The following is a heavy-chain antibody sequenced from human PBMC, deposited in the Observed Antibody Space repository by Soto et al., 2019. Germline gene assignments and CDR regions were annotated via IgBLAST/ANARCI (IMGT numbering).Heavy chain of an antibody. CDR3: ATMFDL. J-gene: IGHJ5*02. V-gene: IGHV3-74*01. CDR2: IDTDGGGT. CDR1: GFTLGSHR. Sequence: DVQLVESGGGLVQPGGSLRVSCAASGFTLGSHRIHWVRQAPGKGLEWVSRIDTDGGGTSYADSVKGRFTISTDNAKNAVYPQMSGRRAGVTAVYYCATMFDLWGQGILVTVSS.